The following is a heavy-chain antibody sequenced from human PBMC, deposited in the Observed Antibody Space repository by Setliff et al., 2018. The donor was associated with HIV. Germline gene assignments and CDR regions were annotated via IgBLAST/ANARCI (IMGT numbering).Heavy chain of an antibody. CDR3: ARSKTFYDLWGGYYPHGAFKI. CDR2: IFYSGIT. CDR1: GGSFTSRSYY. J-gene: IGHJ3*02. Sequence: PSETLSLTCTVSGGSFTSRSYYWGWIRQPPGKGLEWIGSIFYSGITYYNPSLKSRVTISVDTSKNQFSLNLTSVTAADTAVYYCARSKTFYDLWGGYYPHGAFKIWGLGTMVTVSS. D-gene: IGHD3-3*01. V-gene: IGHV4-39*01.